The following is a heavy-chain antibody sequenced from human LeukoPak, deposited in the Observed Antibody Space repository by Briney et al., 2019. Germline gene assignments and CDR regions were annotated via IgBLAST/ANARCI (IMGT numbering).Heavy chain of an antibody. CDR1: GFTFDDYA. CDR3: AKDGRSSGRRFGS. D-gene: IGHD6-19*01. J-gene: IGHJ5*02. V-gene: IGHV3-9*01. Sequence: GGSLRHSCAASGFTFDDYAMHWVRQAPGKGLEWVSGISWNSGSIGYADSVKGRFTISRDNAKNSLYLQMNSLRAEDTALYYCAKDGRSSGRRFGSWGQGTPVTGSS. CDR2: ISWNSGSI.